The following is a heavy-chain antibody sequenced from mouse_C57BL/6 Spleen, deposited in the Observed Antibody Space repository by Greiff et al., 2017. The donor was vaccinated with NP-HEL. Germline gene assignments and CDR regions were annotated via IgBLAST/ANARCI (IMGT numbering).Heavy chain of an antibody. V-gene: IGHV1-69*01. Sequence: QVQLQQPGAELVMPGASVKLSCKASGYTFTSYWMHWVKQRPGQGLEWIGEIDPSDSYTNYNQKFKGKSTLTVDKSSSTAYMQLSSLTSEDSAVYCYARSGRPDAIDYWGQGTTVTVSS. CDR3: ARSGRPDAIDY. CDR1: GYTFTSYW. CDR2: IDPSDSYT. D-gene: IGHD3-1*01. J-gene: IGHJ4*01.